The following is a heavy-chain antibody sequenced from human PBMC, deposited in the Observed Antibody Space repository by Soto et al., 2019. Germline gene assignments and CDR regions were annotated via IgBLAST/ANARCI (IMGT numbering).Heavy chain of an antibody. CDR2: MNPNSGNT. V-gene: IGHV1-8*01. CDR1: GYIFTTFD. CDR3: VRDHCTTTSCYTSIYYYGMDV. J-gene: IGHJ6*02. Sequence: GASVKVSCKASGYIFTTFDINWVRQATGQGLEWVGWMNPNSGNTGYAQKFKGRVTMTRNTSISTAYMELNSLRSEDTAVYYCVRDHCTTTSCYTSIYYYGMDVWGQGTTVTVSS. D-gene: IGHD2-2*02.